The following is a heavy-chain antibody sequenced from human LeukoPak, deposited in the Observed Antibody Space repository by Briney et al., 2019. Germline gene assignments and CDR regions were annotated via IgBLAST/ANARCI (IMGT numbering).Heavy chain of an antibody. Sequence: GGSLRLSCAASGFTFSNAWMSWVRQAPGKGLEWVGRIKSKTDGGTTDYAAPVKGRFTISRENAKNSLYLQMNSLRAGDTAVYYCARGRLYGSGSYYNGPDDAFDIWGQGTMVTVSS. J-gene: IGHJ3*02. CDR3: ARGRLYGSGSYYNGPDDAFDI. V-gene: IGHV3-15*01. D-gene: IGHD3-10*01. CDR1: GFTFSNAW. CDR2: IKSKTDGGTT.